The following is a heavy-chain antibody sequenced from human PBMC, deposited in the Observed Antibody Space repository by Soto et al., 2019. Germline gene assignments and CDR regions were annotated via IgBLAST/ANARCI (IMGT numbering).Heavy chain of an antibody. D-gene: IGHD6-13*01. Sequence: EVQLLESGGGLVQPGGSLRLSCAASGFTFSSYAMSWVRQAPGKGLEWVSAISGSGGSTYYADSVKGRFTISRDNSKNTAYLEMNRLRAEDTAVNYWAKDSGRRSWSSEYWGQGTLVTVSS. V-gene: IGHV3-23*01. CDR3: AKDSGRRSWSSEY. CDR2: ISGSGGST. J-gene: IGHJ4*02. CDR1: GFTFSSYA.